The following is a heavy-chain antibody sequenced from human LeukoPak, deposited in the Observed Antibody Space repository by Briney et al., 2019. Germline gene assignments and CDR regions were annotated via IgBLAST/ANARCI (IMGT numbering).Heavy chain of an antibody. Sequence: GGSLRLSCAASGLTFSTYAMNWVRQAPGKGLEWISYIGGDGIAFYADSVKGRFTASKDDARKSMYLQMNSLRVEDTAVYYCAKDRANWAIDDWGQGTQVTVSS. CDR3: AKDRANWAIDD. J-gene: IGHJ4*02. V-gene: IGHV3-48*04. CDR2: IGGDGIA. D-gene: IGHD3-16*01. CDR1: GLTFSTYA.